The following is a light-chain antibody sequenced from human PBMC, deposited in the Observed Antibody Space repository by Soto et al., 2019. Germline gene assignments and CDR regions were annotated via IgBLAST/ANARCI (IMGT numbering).Light chain of an antibody. CDR1: SSNIGAGYD. CDR3: QSYGSGFVSGVV. CDR2: DNN. V-gene: IGLV1-40*01. J-gene: IGLJ2*01. Sequence: QPVLTQPPSVSGAPGQRVTISCTGSSSNIGAGYDVQWYQHLPGTAPKLLIYDNNNRPSGVPGRFSGSKSGTSASLASTGFQAEDGAHYYCQSYGSGFVSGVVFGGGTKLTVL.